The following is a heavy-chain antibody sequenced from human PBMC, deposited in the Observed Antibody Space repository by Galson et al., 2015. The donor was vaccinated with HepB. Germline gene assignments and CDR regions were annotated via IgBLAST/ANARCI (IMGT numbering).Heavy chain of an antibody. CDR3: ARGAAGYSSGWLQREIDY. CDR2: ISYDGSNK. Sequence: SLRLSCAASGFTFSSYAMHWVRQAPGKGLEWVAVISYDGSNKYYADSVKGRFTISRDNSKNTLYLQMNSLRAEDTAVYYCARGAAGYSSGWLQREIDYWGQGTLVTVSS. V-gene: IGHV3-30*04. D-gene: IGHD6-19*01. J-gene: IGHJ4*02. CDR1: GFTFSSYA.